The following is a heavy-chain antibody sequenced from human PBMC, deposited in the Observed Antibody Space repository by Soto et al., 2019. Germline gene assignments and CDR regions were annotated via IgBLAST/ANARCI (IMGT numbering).Heavy chain of an antibody. CDR1: GGSITSSRYY. Sequence: LSLTFTVSGGSITSSRYYWGWIRQSPGKGLEWIGSIYYIGTTYYSPSLKSRVTISVDTSKNQFSLKLSSVTAADTAVYYCARHLDSGTYLFGYWRQGTLVTVSS. CDR3: ARHLDSGTYLFGY. D-gene: IGHD1-26*01. J-gene: IGHJ4*02. CDR2: IYYIGTT. V-gene: IGHV4-39*01.